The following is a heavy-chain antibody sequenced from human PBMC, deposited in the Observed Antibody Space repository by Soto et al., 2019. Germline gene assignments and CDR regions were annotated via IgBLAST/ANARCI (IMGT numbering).Heavy chain of an antibody. Sequence: GASVKVSCKASGYTFTSYAMHWVRQAPGQSLEWMGCINAGNGNTKYSQNFQGRVTITRDTSASTAYMELSSLRSEDTAVYYCARKRDYYDSSGYYYPDAFDIWGQGTMVTVSS. CDR1: GYTFTSYA. J-gene: IGHJ3*02. CDR2: INAGNGNT. CDR3: ARKRDYYDSSGYYYPDAFDI. D-gene: IGHD3-22*01. V-gene: IGHV1-3*01.